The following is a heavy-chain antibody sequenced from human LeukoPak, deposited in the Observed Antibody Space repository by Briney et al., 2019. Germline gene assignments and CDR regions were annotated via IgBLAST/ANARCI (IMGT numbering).Heavy chain of an antibody. J-gene: IGHJ4*02. CDR1: GFSFRSYS. D-gene: IGHD2-2*01. CDR3: AREFSSTSCYSY. Sequence: GGSLRLSCAASGFSFRSYSMNWVRQAPGKGLEWVSSISSSSSYIYYADSVKGRFTISRDNAKNSLYLQMNSLRAEDTAVYYCAREFSSTSCYSYWGQGTLVTVSS. CDR2: ISSSSSYI. V-gene: IGHV3-21*01.